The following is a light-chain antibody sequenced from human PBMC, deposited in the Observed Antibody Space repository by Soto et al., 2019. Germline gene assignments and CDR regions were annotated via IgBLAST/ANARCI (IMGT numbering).Light chain of an antibody. J-gene: IGKJ1*01. CDR3: QVRAVWPS. CDR1: QSVITS. V-gene: IGKV3-11*01. Sequence: IVLTQSPATLSLSPGERAALSCRASQSVITSLAWYQHKPGQAPRLFIYDASKRAPGIPARFSGSGSGTDFTLTISSLEPEDFAVYYCQVRAVWPSFGQGTKV. CDR2: DAS.